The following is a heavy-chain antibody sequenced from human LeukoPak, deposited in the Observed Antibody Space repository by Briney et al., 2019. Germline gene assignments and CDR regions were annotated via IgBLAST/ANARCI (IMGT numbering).Heavy chain of an antibody. V-gene: IGHV4-59*01. J-gene: IGHJ4*02. Sequence: SETLSLTCTVSGGSISNYYWSWIRQPPGKGLEWIGYIYYRGSTNYNPSLKSRVTISVDTSKKQLSLKLSSVTAADTAVYYCAREASGSGFDYWGQGTLVTASS. CDR1: GGSISNYY. CDR3: AREASGSGFDY. CDR2: IYYRGST. D-gene: IGHD5-12*01.